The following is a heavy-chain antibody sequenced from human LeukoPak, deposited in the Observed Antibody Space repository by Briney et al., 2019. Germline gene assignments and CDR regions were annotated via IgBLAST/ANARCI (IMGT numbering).Heavy chain of an antibody. Sequence: SVKVSCKASGGTLTSYATSWVRQAPGQGLEWMGRIIPIFGTLKYAQKFQGRVTITTDESTSTVYMELSSLRSEDTAVYYCARSHFVYGDYVQYWYFDLWGRGTLVTVSS. CDR3: ARSHFVYGDYVQYWYFDL. V-gene: IGHV1-69*05. CDR2: IIPIFGTL. J-gene: IGHJ2*01. D-gene: IGHD4-17*01. CDR1: GGTLTSYA.